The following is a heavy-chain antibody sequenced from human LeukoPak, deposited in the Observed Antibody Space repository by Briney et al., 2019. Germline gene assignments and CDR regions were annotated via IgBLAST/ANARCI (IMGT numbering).Heavy chain of an antibody. CDR1: GFTFSSYA. V-gene: IGHV3-23*01. CDR2: ISGSSGST. CDR3: AKDPKTPVTTGGLFDY. J-gene: IGHJ4*02. Sequence: GGSLRLSWAASGFTFSSYAMSWVRQAPGKGLEWVSGISGSSGSTYYADSVKGRFTISRDNSKHTLYLQMNSLRAEDTAVYYCAKDPKTPVTTGGLFDYWGQGTLATVSS. D-gene: IGHD4-17*01.